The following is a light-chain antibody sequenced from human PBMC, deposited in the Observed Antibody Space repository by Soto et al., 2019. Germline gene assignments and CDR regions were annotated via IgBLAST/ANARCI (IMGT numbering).Light chain of an antibody. Sequence: QSALTQPASVSGSPGQSITISCTGTSSDVGGYNYVSWYQQHPGKAPKLMIYDVSNRTSGVSNRFSGSKSGNTASLTISGLQAEDEAEYYCSSYTISSPHVVFGGGTKLTVL. CDR2: DVS. J-gene: IGLJ2*01. CDR1: SSDVGGYNY. V-gene: IGLV2-14*01. CDR3: SSYTISSPHVV.